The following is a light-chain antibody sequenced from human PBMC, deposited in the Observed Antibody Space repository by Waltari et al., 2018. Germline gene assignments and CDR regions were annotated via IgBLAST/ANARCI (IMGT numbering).Light chain of an antibody. J-gene: IGLJ3*02. Sequence: QSALTQPASVSGSPGQSITISCTGTSSDVGFYNLVSWYQQHPDTAPKLLVYEVIERPSGVSKRFSGSKSGNTASLTISGLQAEDEADYYCCSYVGRNIWVFGGGTKVTVL. CDR2: EVI. CDR1: SSDVGFYNL. CDR3: CSYVGRNIWV. V-gene: IGLV2-23*02.